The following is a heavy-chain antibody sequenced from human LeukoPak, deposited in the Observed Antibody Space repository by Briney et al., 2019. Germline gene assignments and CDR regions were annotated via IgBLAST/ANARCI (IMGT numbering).Heavy chain of an antibody. CDR1: GFTFSSYT. CDR3: AKGGCEESSSSWRFFDY. Sequence: GGSLRLSCAASGFTFSSYTLHWVRQAPGKGLEWVAFISYDVNNKYYADSVKGRFTISRDNSQNTLYLQMNSLRPEDTAVYYCAKGGCEESSSSWRFFDYWGQGTLVTVSS. D-gene: IGHD6-6*01. CDR2: ISYDVNNK. J-gene: IGHJ4*02. V-gene: IGHV3-30-3*01.